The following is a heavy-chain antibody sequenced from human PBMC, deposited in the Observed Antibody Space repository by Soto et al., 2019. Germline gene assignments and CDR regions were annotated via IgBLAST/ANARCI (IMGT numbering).Heavy chain of an antibody. CDR3: ARDTPRRGYFDY. CDR2: INPSGGST. CDR1: GYTFTSYY. V-gene: IGHV1-46*01. Sequence: ASVKVSCKASGYTFTSYYMHWVGQAPGQGLEWMGIINPSGGSTSYAQKFQGRVTMTRDTSTSTVYMELSSLRSEDTAVYYCARDTPRRGYFDYWGPGTLVTVSS. J-gene: IGHJ4*02.